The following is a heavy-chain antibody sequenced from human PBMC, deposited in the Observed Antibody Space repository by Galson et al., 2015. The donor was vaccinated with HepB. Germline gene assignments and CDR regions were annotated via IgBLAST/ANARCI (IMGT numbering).Heavy chain of an antibody. CDR2: INTNTGNP. V-gene: IGHV7-4-1*02. CDR1: GYTFTSYA. Sequence: SVKVSCKASGYTFTSYAMNWVRQAPGQGLEWMGWINTNTGNPTYAQGFTGRFVFSLDTSVSTAYLQISSLKAEDTAVYYCARGRPILRFLEWSYPNLKSPAFLVWFDPWGQGTLVTVSS. D-gene: IGHD3-3*01. J-gene: IGHJ5*02. CDR3: ARGRPILRFLEWSYPNLKSPAFLVWFDP.